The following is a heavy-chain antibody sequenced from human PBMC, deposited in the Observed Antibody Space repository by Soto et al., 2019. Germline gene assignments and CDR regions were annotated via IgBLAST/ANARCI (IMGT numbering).Heavy chain of an antibody. D-gene: IGHD2-15*01. CDR3: AGRMAETNGFHI. CDR1: SGSISSSNW. V-gene: IGHV4-4*02. Sequence: QVQLQESGPGLVKPSGTLSLTCGVSSGSISSSNWWSWVRQPPGKGLEWIGEIYNSGSTNYNPSLKSRVIISVDKSKNQFSLKFSSVTAADTAVYYCAGRMAETNGFHIWGQGTMVTVSS. J-gene: IGHJ3*02. CDR2: IYNSGST.